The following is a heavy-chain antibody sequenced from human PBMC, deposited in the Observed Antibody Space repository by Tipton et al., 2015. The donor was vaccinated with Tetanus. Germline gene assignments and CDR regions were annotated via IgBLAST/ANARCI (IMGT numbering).Heavy chain of an antibody. D-gene: IGHD2-2*01. CDR3: AEGRRYCSSVSCHEYYFAY. CDR1: GGSISSYY. CDR2: TFHSGST. J-gene: IGHJ4*02. V-gene: IGHV4-39*01. Sequence: TLSLTCTVSGGSISSYYWGWIRQPPGKGLEWIGSTFHSGSTNYNPSLRNRVTISADTSKTQFSLRLRSVTAADTAVYYCAEGRRYCSSVSCHEYYFAYWGQGTQVSVTS.